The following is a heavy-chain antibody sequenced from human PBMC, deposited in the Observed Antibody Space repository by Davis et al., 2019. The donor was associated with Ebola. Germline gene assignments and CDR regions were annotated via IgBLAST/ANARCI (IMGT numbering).Heavy chain of an antibody. CDR3: TTQSGFAFEH. V-gene: IGHV3-73*01. CDR1: GFSFSYFY. D-gene: IGHD3-3*01. CDR2: IRSKANSYAT. J-gene: IGHJ4*02. Sequence: GESLKISCAASGFSFSYFYMSGVRQASGKGLEWVGRIRSKANSYATAYAASVKGRFTISRDDSKNTIYVQMNSLKTEDTAVYYCTTQSGFAFEHWGQGTLVTVSS.